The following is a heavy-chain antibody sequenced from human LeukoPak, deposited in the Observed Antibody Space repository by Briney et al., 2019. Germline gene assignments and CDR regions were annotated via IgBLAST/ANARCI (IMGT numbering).Heavy chain of an antibody. Sequence: SETLSLTCAVYGGSFSGYYWSWIRQPPGKGLEWIGEINHSGSTNYNPSLKSRVTISVDTYKNQFSLKLSSVTAADTAVYYCARGASVVLRITMVRGVPYYMDVWGKGTTVTVSS. J-gene: IGHJ6*03. CDR1: GGSFSGYY. CDR3: ARGASVVLRITMVRGVPYYMDV. V-gene: IGHV4-34*01. D-gene: IGHD3-10*01. CDR2: INHSGST.